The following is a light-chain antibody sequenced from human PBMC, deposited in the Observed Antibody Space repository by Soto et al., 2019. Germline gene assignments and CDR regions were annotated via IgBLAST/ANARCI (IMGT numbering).Light chain of an antibody. Sequence: IQLSQTASALSASVGDRDTITCRASQGISSYLAWYQQKPGKAPKLLIYAASNLQSGVPSRFSGSGSGTDFTLTISSLQPEDFATYYCQQLNSYPITFGQGTRLEIK. CDR3: QQLNSYPIT. CDR2: AAS. J-gene: IGKJ5*01. V-gene: IGKV1-9*01. CDR1: QGISSY.